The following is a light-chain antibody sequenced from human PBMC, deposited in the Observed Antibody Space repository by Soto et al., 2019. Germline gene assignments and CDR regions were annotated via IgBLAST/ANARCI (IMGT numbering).Light chain of an antibody. CDR2: KAS. CDR3: QHYNSYSEA. J-gene: IGKJ1*01. Sequence: DIQMTQSPSTLSGSVGDRVTITCRASQTISSWLAWYQQKPGKAPKLLIYKASTLKSGVPSRFSGSGSGTAGTLTISSLQPDDCETYYCQHYNSYSEAFGQGTKVDIK. CDR1: QTISSW. V-gene: IGKV1-5*03.